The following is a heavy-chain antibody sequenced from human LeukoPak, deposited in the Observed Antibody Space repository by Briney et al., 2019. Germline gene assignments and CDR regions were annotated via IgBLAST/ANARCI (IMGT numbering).Heavy chain of an antibody. V-gene: IGHV3-48*01. CDR3: ARGGLSIMGY. J-gene: IGHJ4*02. Sequence: WGSLRLSCGASGITFSSYSMNWVRQAPGKGLEWVSYISSSGSTKYYADSVKGRFTISRDNARNSLYLQMNSLRAEDTAVYFCARGGLSIMGYWGQGTLVTVSS. CDR2: ISSSGSTK. CDR1: GITFSSYS. D-gene: IGHD2/OR15-2a*01.